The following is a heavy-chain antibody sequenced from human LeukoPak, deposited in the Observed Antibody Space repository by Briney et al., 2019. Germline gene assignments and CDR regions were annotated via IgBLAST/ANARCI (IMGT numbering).Heavy chain of an antibody. Sequence: GVPLRLSCAASGFTFNSYSMNWPRQATGKGLEWVSSISSTSNYIYYAASLKGRFTISRDNDKNSLYLQMNSLRAEDTGVYYCARDSSVWYHFDYWGQGTLVTVSS. J-gene: IGHJ4*02. V-gene: IGHV3-21*01. CDR1: GFTFNSYS. D-gene: IGHD6-19*01. CDR3: ARDSSVWYHFDY. CDR2: ISSTSNYI.